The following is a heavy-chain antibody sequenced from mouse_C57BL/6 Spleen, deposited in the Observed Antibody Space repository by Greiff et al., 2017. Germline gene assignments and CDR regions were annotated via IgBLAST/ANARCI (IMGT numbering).Heavy chain of an antibody. J-gene: IGHJ4*01. Sequence: QVQLQQSGAELVRPGASVKLSCKASGYTFTDYYINWVKQRPGQGLEWIARIYPGSGNTYYNEKFKGKATLTAEKSSSTAYMQLSSLTSEDSAVYFCARYRGIYYGNYEAMDYWGQGTSVTVSS. CDR3: ARYRGIYYGNYEAMDY. D-gene: IGHD2-1*01. CDR1: GYTFTDYY. V-gene: IGHV1-76*01. CDR2: IYPGSGNT.